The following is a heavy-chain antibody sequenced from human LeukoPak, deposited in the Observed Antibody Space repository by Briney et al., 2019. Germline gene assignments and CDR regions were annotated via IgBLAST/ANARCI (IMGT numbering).Heavy chain of an antibody. V-gene: IGHV4-59*01. CDR3: ARSYYYYYMDV. CDR1: GDYMSSYY. J-gene: IGHJ6*03. CDR2: IYYSGST. Sequence: KPSETLSLTCTVSGDYMSSYYWSWIRQPPGMGLEWIGYIYYSGSTNYNPSLKSRVTISIDTSKNHFSLKLSSVTAADTAVYYCARSYYYYYMDVWGKGTTVTISS.